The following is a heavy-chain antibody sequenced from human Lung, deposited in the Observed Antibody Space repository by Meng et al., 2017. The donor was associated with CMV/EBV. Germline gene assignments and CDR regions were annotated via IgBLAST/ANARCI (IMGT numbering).Heavy chain of an antibody. D-gene: IGHD2-21*01. CDR1: GYTFTDYY. Sequence: ASVKVSCKASGYTFTDYYPHWVRQAPGQGLEWMAWINVYSGGTNSAQKFQGRVALTRDTSIRTAYMELSSLRSDDTAVYYCARVYCGGDCSFDYWGQGMLVTVSS. V-gene: IGHV1-2*02. CDR2: INVYSGGT. J-gene: IGHJ4*02. CDR3: ARVYCGGDCSFDY.